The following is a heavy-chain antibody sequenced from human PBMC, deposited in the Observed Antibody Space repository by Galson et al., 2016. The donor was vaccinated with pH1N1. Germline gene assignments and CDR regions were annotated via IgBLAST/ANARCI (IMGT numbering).Heavy chain of an antibody. V-gene: IGHV4-39*07. CDR2: IYYSGST. CDR3: ARARKITRQTFWATADALRGGSGRFDY. Sequence: SETLSLTCTVSGGSISTSNFYWGWIRQSPGKGLEWIGNIYYSGSTYYNPSLKSRVTISVDTSKKQFSLNLNSVTAAGTAVYYCARARKITRQTFWATADALRGGSGRFDYWGQGTLVTVSS. D-gene: IGHD3-10*01. CDR1: GGSISTSNFY. J-gene: IGHJ4*02.